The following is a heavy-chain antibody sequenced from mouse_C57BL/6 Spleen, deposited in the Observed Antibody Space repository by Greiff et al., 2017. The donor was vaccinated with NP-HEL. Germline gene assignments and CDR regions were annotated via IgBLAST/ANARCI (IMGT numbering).Heavy chain of an antibody. D-gene: IGHD1-1*01. J-gene: IGHJ4*01. Sequence: VQLKESGPGLVAPSQSLSITCTVSGFSLTSYGVHWVRQPPGKGLEWLVVIWSDGSTTYNSALKSRLSISKDNSKSQVFLKMNSLQTDDTAMYYCARHLGYYGSSYGAMDYWGQGTSVTVSS. CDR3: ARHLGYYGSSYGAMDY. CDR2: IWSDGST. V-gene: IGHV2-6-1*01. CDR1: GFSLTSYG.